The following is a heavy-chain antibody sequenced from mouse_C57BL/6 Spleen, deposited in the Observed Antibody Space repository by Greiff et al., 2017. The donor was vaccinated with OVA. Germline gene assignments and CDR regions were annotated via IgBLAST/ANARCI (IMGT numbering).Heavy chain of an antibody. D-gene: IGHD4-1*01. Sequence: QVHVKQSGAELVRPGSSVKLSCKASGYTFTSYWMDWVKQRPGQGLEWIGNIYPSDSETHYNQKFKDKATLTVDKSSSTAYMQLSSLTSEDSAVYYCARSGTGTEDHWGQGTTLTVSS. J-gene: IGHJ2*01. CDR3: ARSGTGTEDH. V-gene: IGHV1-61*01. CDR1: GYTFTSYW. CDR2: IYPSDSET.